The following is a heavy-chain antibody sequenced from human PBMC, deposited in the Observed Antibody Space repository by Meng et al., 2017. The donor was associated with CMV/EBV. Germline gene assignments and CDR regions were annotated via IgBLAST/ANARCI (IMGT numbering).Heavy chain of an antibody. J-gene: IGHJ4*02. CDR1: GFTCSDYY. Sequence: ASGFTCSDYYVSWIRQAPGKGLEWVSYISSSGSTIYYADSVKGRFTISRDNAKNSLYLQMNSLRAEDTAVYYCARGGRGSSSWPLDYWGQGTLVTVSS. D-gene: IGHD6-13*01. V-gene: IGHV3-11*01. CDR2: ISSSGSTI. CDR3: ARGGRGSSSWPLDY.